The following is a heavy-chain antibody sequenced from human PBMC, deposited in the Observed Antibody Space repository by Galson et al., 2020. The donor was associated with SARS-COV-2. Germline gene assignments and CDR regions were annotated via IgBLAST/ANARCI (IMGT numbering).Heavy chain of an antibody. CDR2: INPNSGGT. J-gene: IGHJ4*02. CDR3: ARDLTSYTFGGVIAPGCDY. V-gene: IGHV1-2*02. Sequence: ASVKVSCKASGYTFTGYYMHWVRQAPGQGLEWMGWINPNSGGTNYAQKFQGRVTMTRDTSIGTAYMELSRLRSDDTAVYYCARDLTSYTFGGVIAPGCDYWGQGTLGTVSS. D-gene: IGHD3-16*02. CDR1: GYTFTGYY.